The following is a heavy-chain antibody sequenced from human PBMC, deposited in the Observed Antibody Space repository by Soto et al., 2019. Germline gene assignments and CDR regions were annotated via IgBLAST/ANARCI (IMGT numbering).Heavy chain of an antibody. CDR3: ASLTLNTVPTDY. CDR1: GGSISSSSYY. J-gene: IGHJ4*02. CDR2: IYYSGST. Sequence: QLQLQESGPGLVKPSETLSLTCTVSGGSISSSSYYWGWIRQPPGKGLEWIGSIYYSGSTYYNPSLKGRVTISVDTSKNQFSLKLISVTAADTAVYYWASLTLNTVPTDYWGQGTLVTVSS. D-gene: IGHD4-17*01. V-gene: IGHV4-39*01.